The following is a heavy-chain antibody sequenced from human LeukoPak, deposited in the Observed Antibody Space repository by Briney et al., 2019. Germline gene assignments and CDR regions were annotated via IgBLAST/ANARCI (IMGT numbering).Heavy chain of an antibody. CDR2: IRSKAYGGTT. CDR3: TSTIVATTPDAFGI. D-gene: IGHD5-12*01. CDR1: GFIFSDYE. V-gene: IGHV3-49*04. J-gene: IGHJ3*02. Sequence: GGSLRLSCAASGFIFSDYEMNWVRQAPGKGLEWVGFIRSKAYGGTTEYAASVKGRFTIPRDDSKSIAYLQMNSLKTEDTAVYYCTSTIVATTPDAFGIWGQGTMVTVSS.